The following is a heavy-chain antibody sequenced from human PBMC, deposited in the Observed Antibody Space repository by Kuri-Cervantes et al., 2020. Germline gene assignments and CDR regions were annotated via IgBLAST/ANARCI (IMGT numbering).Heavy chain of an antibody. CDR2: INHSGST. CDR1: GGSFSGYY. D-gene: IGHD3-16*02. CDR3: AREVPVLYDYVWGSYRYGNWFDP. V-gene: IGHV4-34*01. J-gene: IGHJ5*02. Sequence: SETLSLTCAVYGGSFSGYYWSWIRQPPGKGLEWIGEINHSGSTNYNPSLKSRVTISVDTSKNQFSLKLSSVTAADTAVYYCAREVPVLYDYVWGSYRYGNWFDPWGQGTLVTVSS.